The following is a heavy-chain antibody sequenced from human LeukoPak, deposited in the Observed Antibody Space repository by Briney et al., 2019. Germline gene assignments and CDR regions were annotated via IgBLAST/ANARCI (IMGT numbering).Heavy chain of an antibody. V-gene: IGHV3-33*06. D-gene: IGHD3-3*01. Sequence: GRSLRLSCAASGFTFSSYGMHWVRQAPGKGLEWVAVIWYDGSNKYYADSVKGRFTISRDNSKNTLYLQMNSLRAEDTAVYYCAKEGFYDFWSGYSYPLLWGQGTLVTVSS. CDR2: IWYDGSNK. J-gene: IGHJ4*02. CDR1: GFTFSSYG. CDR3: AKEGFYDFWSGYSYPLL.